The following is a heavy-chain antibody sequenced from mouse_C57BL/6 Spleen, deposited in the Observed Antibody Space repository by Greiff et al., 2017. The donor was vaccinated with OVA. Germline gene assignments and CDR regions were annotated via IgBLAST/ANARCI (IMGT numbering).Heavy chain of an antibody. CDR1: GFTFSSYA. V-gene: IGHV5-4*01. D-gene: IGHD3-2*02. Sequence: EVQLQQSGGGLVKPGGSLKLSCAASGFTFSSYAMSWVRQTPEKRLEWVATISDGGSYTYYPDNVKGRFTISRDNAKNNLYLQMSHLKSEDTAMYYCARDLASAQAFAYWGQGTLVTVSA. J-gene: IGHJ3*01. CDR3: ARDLASAQAFAY. CDR2: ISDGGSYT.